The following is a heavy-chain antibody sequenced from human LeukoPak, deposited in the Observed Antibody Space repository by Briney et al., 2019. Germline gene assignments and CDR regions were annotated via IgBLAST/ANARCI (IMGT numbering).Heavy chain of an antibody. J-gene: IGHJ4*02. Sequence: ASVKVSCKASGYTFTRYGISWVRQAPGQGLKWMGWISGYNGNIKYAQKFQGRVTMTTDTSTTTAYMELRSLRSDDTAVYYCARDCSGGSCYDGVDYWGQGTLVTVSS. CDR2: ISGYNGNI. CDR3: ARDCSGGSCYDGVDY. CDR1: GYTFTRYG. D-gene: IGHD2-15*01. V-gene: IGHV1-18*01.